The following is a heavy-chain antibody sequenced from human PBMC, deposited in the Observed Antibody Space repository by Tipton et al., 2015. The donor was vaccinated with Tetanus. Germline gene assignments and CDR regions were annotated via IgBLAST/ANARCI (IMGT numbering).Heavy chain of an antibody. D-gene: IGHD3-9*01. CDR2: ISYDGSNK. Sequence: SLRLSCAASGFTFSSYGMHWVRQAPGKGLEWVAVISYDGSNKYCADSVKGRFTISRDNSKNTLYLQMNSLRAEDTAVYYCAKEGDILTGYLFDYWGQGTLVTVSS. CDR1: GFTFSSYG. CDR3: AKEGDILTGYLFDY. V-gene: IGHV3-30*18. J-gene: IGHJ4*02.